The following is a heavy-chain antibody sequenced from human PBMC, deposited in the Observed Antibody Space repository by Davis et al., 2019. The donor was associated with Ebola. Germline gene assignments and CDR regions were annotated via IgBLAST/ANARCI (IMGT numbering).Heavy chain of an antibody. CDR1: GFPFSAYW. D-gene: IGHD7-27*01. CDR2: IKPDGSAK. J-gene: IGHJ4*02. CDR3: AKVPTRDLSPGY. V-gene: IGHV3-7*01. Sequence: PGGSLRLSCETSGFPFSAYWMSWVRQTPGKGLEWVANIKPDGSAKFYVDSVKGRFTISRDNAKNSLYLQMNSLRAEDTAMYYCAKVPTRDLSPGYWGQGTLVTVSS.